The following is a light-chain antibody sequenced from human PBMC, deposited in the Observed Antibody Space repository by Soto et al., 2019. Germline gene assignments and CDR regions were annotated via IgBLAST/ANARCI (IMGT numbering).Light chain of an antibody. CDR2: KAS. J-gene: IGKJ1*01. CDR3: QHYNSSSEA. Sequence: IQLTQSPSSLCASVGDRVTITSRASQTISSWLAWYQQKPGKAPKILIYKASTLKSGVPSRFRGSGSGTEFTLTISRLQPDDFATYYCQHYNSSSEAFGQGTKVDIK. V-gene: IGKV1-5*03. CDR1: QTISSW.